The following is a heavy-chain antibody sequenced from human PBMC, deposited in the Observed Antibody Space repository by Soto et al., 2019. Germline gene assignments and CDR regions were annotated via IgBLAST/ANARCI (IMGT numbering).Heavy chain of an antibody. CDR3: TTNKGVLNRYSGSWDSVGFDY. CDR1: GFPFINTW. J-gene: IGHJ4*02. V-gene: IGHV3-15*07. CDR2: IKSKSGGGTT. Sequence: AGSLRPSCVASGFPFINTWMNWVRQGPGKGLEWVGQIKSKSGGGTTEYAAPVKDRFTISRDDSRNTVYLQMNSPKGEDTAVYYCTTNKGVLNRYSGSWDSVGFDYWGEGT. D-gene: IGHD6-13*01.